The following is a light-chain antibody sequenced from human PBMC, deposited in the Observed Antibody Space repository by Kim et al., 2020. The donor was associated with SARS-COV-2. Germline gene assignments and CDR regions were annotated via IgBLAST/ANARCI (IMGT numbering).Light chain of an antibody. CDR2: AAS. Sequence: ASVGDTVSMTCRASQGIGNYLAWYQHRPGKVPKLLIYAASTLQSGVPSRFSGSGSGTDFTLTISSLQPEDVATYYCQKYNSAPLTFGPGTKVDIK. V-gene: IGKV1-27*01. CDR1: QGIGNY. J-gene: IGKJ3*01. CDR3: QKYNSAPLT.